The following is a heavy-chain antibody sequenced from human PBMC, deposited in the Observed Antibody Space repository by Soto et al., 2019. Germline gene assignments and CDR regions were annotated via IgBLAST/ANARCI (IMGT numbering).Heavy chain of an antibody. D-gene: IGHD3-22*01. CDR1: GYTFTSYG. CDR2: ISAYNGNT. J-gene: IGHJ6*02. CDR3: ARDYDSSGYYLYYYYYGMDV. Sequence: ASVKVSCKASGYTFTSYGIGWVRQAPGQGLEWMGWISAYNGNTNYAQKLQGRVTMTTDTSTSTAYMELRSLRSDDTAVYYCARDYDSSGYYLYYYYYGMDVWGQGTTVTVSS. V-gene: IGHV1-18*04.